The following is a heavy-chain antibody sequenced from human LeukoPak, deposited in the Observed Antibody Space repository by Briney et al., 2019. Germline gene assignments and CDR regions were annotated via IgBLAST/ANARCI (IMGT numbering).Heavy chain of an antibody. CDR1: GGSFSGYY. Sequence: SETLSLTCAVYGGSFSGYYWSWIRQPPGKGLEWIGEINHSGSTNYNPSLKSRVTISVDTSKNQFSLKLSSVTAADTAVYYCARRVRPKGFDYWGQGTLVTVSS. CDR3: ARRVRPKGFDY. CDR2: INHSGST. D-gene: IGHD3-3*01. V-gene: IGHV4-34*01. J-gene: IGHJ4*02.